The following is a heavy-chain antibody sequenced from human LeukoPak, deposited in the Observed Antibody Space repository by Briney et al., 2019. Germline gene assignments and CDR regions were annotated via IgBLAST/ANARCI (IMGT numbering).Heavy chain of an antibody. J-gene: IGHJ4*02. CDR2: IYHSGST. D-gene: IGHD2-2*01. V-gene: IGHV4-38-2*02. CDR1: GYSISSGYY. Sequence: SETLSLTCTVSGYSISSGYYWGWIRQPPGKGLEWIGSIYHSGSTYYNPSLKSRVTISVDTSKNQFSLKLSSVTAADTAVYYCARAPPYCSSTSCPRNFDYWGQGTLVTVSS. CDR3: ARAPPYCSSTSCPRNFDY.